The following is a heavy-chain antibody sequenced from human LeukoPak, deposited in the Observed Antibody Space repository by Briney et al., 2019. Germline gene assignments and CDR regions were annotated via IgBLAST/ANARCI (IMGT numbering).Heavy chain of an antibody. V-gene: IGHV1-2*02. CDR2: INPNSGGT. D-gene: IGHD5-18*01. J-gene: IGHJ4*02. Sequence: ASVKVSCKASGYTFTSYDINWVRQATGQGLEWMGWINPNSGGTNYAQKFQGRVTMTRDTSISTAYMELSRLRSDDTAVYYCARDRPGDTDYWGQGTLVTVSS. CDR1: GYTFTSYD. CDR3: ARDRPGDTDY.